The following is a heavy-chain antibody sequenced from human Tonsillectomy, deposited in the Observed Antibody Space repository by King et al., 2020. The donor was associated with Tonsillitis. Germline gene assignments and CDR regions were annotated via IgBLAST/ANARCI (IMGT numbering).Heavy chain of an antibody. Sequence: VQLVESGGGLVKPGGSLRLSCAASGFTFSSYSMNRVRQAPGKGLEWVSSISSSSSYIYYADSVKGRFTISRDNAKNSLYLQMNSLRAEDTAVYYCARDRDYYDSSGYSPTIDYWGQGTLVTVSS. V-gene: IGHV3-21*01. CDR1: GFTFSSYS. CDR2: ISSSSSYI. CDR3: ARDRDYYDSSGYSPTIDY. J-gene: IGHJ4*02. D-gene: IGHD3-22*01.